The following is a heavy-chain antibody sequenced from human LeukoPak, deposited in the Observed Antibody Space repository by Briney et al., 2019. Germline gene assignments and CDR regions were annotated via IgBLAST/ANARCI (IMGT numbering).Heavy chain of an antibody. D-gene: IGHD5-12*01. CDR2: ISSSSRFI. Sequence: GGSLRLSCAASGISFSNYSMNWVRQAPGKGLEWVSLISSSSRFIYYGDSVKGRFTISRDNAKNSLYLQMNSLRAEDTAVYYCARVEASGYDYGAFDYWGQGTLVTVSS. CDR3: ARVEASGYDYGAFDY. J-gene: IGHJ4*02. V-gene: IGHV3-21*01. CDR1: GISFSNYS.